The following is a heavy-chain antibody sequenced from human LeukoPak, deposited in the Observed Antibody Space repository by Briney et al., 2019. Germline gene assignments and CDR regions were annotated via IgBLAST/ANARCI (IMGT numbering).Heavy chain of an antibody. CDR2: ISYDGSNK. Sequence: AGGSLRLSCAASGFTFSSYAMHWVRQAPGKGLEWVAVISYDGSNKYYADSVKGRFTISRDNSKNTLYLQMNSLRAEDTAVYYCAKDLDTAMGDFDYWGQGTLVTVSS. CDR3: AKDLDTAMGDFDY. J-gene: IGHJ4*02. CDR1: GFTFSSYA. V-gene: IGHV3-30*04. D-gene: IGHD5-18*01.